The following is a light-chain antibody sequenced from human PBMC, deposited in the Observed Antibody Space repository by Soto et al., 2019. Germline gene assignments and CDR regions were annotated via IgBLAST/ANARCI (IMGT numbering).Light chain of an antibody. CDR3: QQYGSSSYT. V-gene: IGKV3-20*01. J-gene: IGKJ2*01. CDR1: RSISSSY. CDR2: AAS. Sequence: IVLTQSPGTLSLSPGERATLSCRASRSISSSYLAWYQQKPGQAPRLLIYAASSMATGIPDRFSGSGSGTDVTLTISRLEPEDFAVYYCQQYGSSSYTFGQGTQLEIK.